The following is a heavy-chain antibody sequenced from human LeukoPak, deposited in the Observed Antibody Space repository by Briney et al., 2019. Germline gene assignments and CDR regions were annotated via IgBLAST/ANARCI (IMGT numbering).Heavy chain of an antibody. CDR3: ARYSSAWFDP. Sequence: PSETLSLTCTVSGGSISSRGYYWGWIRQPPGKGLEWIGHIYYSGSTYYNPSLKSRVTISVDTSKNQFSLKLTSVTAADTAVYNCARYSSAWFDPWGQATLVTVSS. CDR2: IYYSGST. CDR1: GGSISSRGYY. J-gene: IGHJ5*02. D-gene: IGHD6-25*01. V-gene: IGHV4-39*01.